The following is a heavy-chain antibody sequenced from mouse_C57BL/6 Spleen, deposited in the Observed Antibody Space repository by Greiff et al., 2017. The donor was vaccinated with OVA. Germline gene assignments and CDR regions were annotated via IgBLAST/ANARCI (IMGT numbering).Heavy chain of an antibody. CDR1: GFSLTSSG. D-gene: IGHD2-5*01. V-gene: IGHV2-9*01. J-gene: IGHJ4*01. Sequence: VHLVESGPGLVAPSQSLSITCTVSGFSLTSSGVDWVRQPPEKGLEWLGGIWGGGGTNYNSALMSRLSISKDNSTSQVFLKMHSLQTDDTAMYYCAKRSNYVYAMDYWGQGTSVTVSS. CDR3: AKRSNYVYAMDY. CDR2: IWGGGGT.